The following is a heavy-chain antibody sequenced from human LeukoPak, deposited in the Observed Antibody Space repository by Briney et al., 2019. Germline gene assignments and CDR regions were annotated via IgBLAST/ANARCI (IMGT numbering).Heavy chain of an antibody. Sequence: GASVKVSCKASGYTFTSYDINWMRQATGQGLEWMGWMNPNSGNTGYAQKFQGRVTMTRNTSISTAYMELSSLRSEDTAVYYCARGLGQWLDPGNFGYWGQGTLVTVSS. CDR1: GYTFTSYD. J-gene: IGHJ4*02. V-gene: IGHV1-8*01. D-gene: IGHD6-19*01. CDR2: MNPNSGNT. CDR3: ARGLGQWLDPGNFGY.